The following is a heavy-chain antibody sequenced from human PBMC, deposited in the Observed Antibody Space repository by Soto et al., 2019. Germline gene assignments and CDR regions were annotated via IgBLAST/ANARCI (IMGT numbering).Heavy chain of an antibody. J-gene: IGHJ6*02. Sequence: PSETLSLTCTVSGGSISSSSYYWGWIRQPPGKGLEWIGSIYYSGSTYYNPSLKSRVTISVDTSKNQFSLKLSSVTAADTAVYYCARASLAYCGGDGYSGGYYYYGMDGWGQGTTVNVSS. CDR1: GGSISSSSYY. D-gene: IGHD2-21*02. V-gene: IGHV4-39*01. CDR3: ARASLAYCGGDGYSGGYYYYGMDG. CDR2: IYYSGST.